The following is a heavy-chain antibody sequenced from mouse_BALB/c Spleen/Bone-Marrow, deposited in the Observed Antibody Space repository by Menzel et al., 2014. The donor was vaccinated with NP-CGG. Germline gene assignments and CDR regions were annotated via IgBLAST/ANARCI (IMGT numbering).Heavy chain of an antibody. D-gene: IGHD1-1*01. CDR2: IYPGNSDT. V-gene: IGHV1-5*01. J-gene: IGHJ2*01. Sequence: EVQGVESGTVLARPGASVKMSCKASGYTFTSYWMHWVKQRPGQGLEWIGAIYPGNSDTSYNQKLKGEAKLTAVTSTSTAYMELSRLTNEDSAVYYCTRWNYYGSSYDYWGQGTTLTVSS. CDR3: TRWNYYGSSYDY. CDR1: GYTFTSYW.